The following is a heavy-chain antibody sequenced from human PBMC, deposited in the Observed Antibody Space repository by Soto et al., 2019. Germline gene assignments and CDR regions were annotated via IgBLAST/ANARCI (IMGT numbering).Heavy chain of an antibody. Sequence: ASVKVSCKASGYTFTSYAMHWVRQAPGQRLEWMGWINAGNGNTKYSQKFQGRVTITRDTSASTAYMELSSLRSEDTAVYYCARSMRCSGGSCYRNYYFDYWGQGTLVTVSS. J-gene: IGHJ4*02. CDR3: ARSMRCSGGSCYRNYYFDY. CDR1: GYTFTSYA. CDR2: INAGNGNT. D-gene: IGHD2-15*01. V-gene: IGHV1-3*01.